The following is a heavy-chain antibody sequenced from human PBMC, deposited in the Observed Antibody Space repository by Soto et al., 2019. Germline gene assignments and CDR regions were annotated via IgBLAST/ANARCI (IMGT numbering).Heavy chain of an antibody. CDR1: GYTFTSYG. D-gene: IGHD3-3*01. CDR3: ERNPTDFWSGYTIDY. J-gene: IGHJ4*02. V-gene: IGHV1-18*01. Sequence: ASVKVSCKASGYTFTSYGISWVRQAPGQGLEWMGWISAYNGNTNYAQKLQGRVTMTTDTSTSTAYMELRSLRSDDTAVYYCERNPTDFWSGYTIDYWGQGTLVTVSS. CDR2: ISAYNGNT.